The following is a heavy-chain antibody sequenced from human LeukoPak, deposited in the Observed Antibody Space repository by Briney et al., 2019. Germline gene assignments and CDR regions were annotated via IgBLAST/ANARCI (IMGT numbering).Heavy chain of an antibody. D-gene: IGHD6-13*01. CDR3: ARGGARSSSYYYYGMDV. CDR1: RFIFSNYG. V-gene: IGHV3-48*01. CDR2: IRGNSETI. J-gene: IGHJ6*02. Sequence: GGSLRLSCTASRFIFSNYGMNWVRQAPGKGLEWISYIRGNSETIHYADTVKGRFTISRDNAKNSLSLQMTSLRAEDTAVFYCARGGARSSSYYYYGMDVWGLGTTVTVSS.